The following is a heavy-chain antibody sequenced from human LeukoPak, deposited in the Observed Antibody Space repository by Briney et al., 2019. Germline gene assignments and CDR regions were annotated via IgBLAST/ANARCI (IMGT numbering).Heavy chain of an antibody. CDR3: AREYSSGCLDY. V-gene: IGHV1-2*02. Sequence: ASVKVSCKASGYTFTGYFIHWVRQAPGQGLEWMGWINPNSGGTNYAQKFQGRVTMTRDTSISTAYMELSRLRSDDTAVYYCAREYSSGCLDYWGQGTLVTVSS. CDR1: GYTFTGYF. CDR2: INPNSGGT. D-gene: IGHD6-19*01. J-gene: IGHJ4*02.